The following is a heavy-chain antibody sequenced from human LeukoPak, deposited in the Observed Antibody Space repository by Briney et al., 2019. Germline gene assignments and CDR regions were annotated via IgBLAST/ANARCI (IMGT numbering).Heavy chain of an antibody. V-gene: IGHV4-59*01. J-gene: IGHJ4*02. Sequence: SETLSLTCTVSGDSISSYYWSWIWQSPGKGLEWIGYIYYSGSTNYNPSLKSRVTISLDTSKNQFSLKLNSMTAADTAVYYCARNADLGGYSNWGQGTLVTVSS. D-gene: IGHD2-15*01. CDR3: ARNADLGGYSN. CDR1: GDSISSYY. CDR2: IYYSGST.